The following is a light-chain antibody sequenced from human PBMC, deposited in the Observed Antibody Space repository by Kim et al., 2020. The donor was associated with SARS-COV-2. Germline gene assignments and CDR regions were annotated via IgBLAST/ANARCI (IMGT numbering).Light chain of an antibody. CDR2: STN. CDR1: TGAVTSDYH. CDR3: LLFYGGSQV. J-gene: IGLJ3*02. V-gene: IGLV7-43*01. Sequence: PGGTVTLTCASSTGAVTSDYHPNRFQQKPGQAPRALIYSTNIKHTWAPARFSGSLLGDKAALTVSAVQPEDEADYYCLLFYGGSQVFGGGTQLTVL.